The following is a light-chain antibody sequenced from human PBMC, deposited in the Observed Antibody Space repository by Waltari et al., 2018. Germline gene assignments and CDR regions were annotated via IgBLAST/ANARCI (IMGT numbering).Light chain of an antibody. CDR2: SDS. V-gene: IGKV1-39*01. CDR3: QQSYSTPRT. CDR1: QSISSY. Sequence: DIQMTQSPSSLSASVGDRVTITCRASQSISSYLNWYQQKPGKAPKLLIYSDSSLQSGVPSRCSGSGSGTDFTLTIRSLQPEDFATYYCQQSYSTPRTFGQGTKVEIK. J-gene: IGKJ1*01.